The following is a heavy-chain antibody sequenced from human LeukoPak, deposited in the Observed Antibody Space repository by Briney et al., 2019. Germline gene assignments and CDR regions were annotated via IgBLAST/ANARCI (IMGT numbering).Heavy chain of an antibody. CDR3: ARSRDNYGPPFDY. Sequence: GGSLRLSCAASGFTFSSYEMNWVRQAPGKGLEWVPYISSSGSTIYYADSVKGRFTISRDNAKNSLYLQMNRLRAEDTAVYYCARSRDNYGPPFDYWGQGTLVIVSS. D-gene: IGHD5-18*01. CDR2: ISSSGSTI. V-gene: IGHV3-48*03. J-gene: IGHJ4*02. CDR1: GFTFSSYE.